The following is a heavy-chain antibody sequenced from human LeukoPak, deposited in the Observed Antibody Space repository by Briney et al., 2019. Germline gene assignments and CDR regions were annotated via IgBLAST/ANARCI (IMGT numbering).Heavy chain of an antibody. CDR1: GGSISSSSYY. V-gene: IGHV4-39*07. CDR3: ARGLSPQAFDI. Sequence: PSETLSLTCTVSGGSISSSSYYWGWIRQPPGKGLEWIGSIYYSGSTYYNPSLKSRVTISVDTSKNQFSLKLSSVTAADTAVYYCARGLSPQAFDIWGQGTMVTVSS. CDR2: IYYSGST. J-gene: IGHJ3*02. D-gene: IGHD3-16*01.